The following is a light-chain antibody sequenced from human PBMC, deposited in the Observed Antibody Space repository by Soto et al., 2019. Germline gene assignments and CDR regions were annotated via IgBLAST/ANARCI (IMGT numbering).Light chain of an antibody. Sequence: QSVLTQPPSVSGTPGQRVTVSCSGGRSNIGSNTVHWYQQLPGAAPKLLIYRDNQRPSGVPDRFAASKSGTSASLAISGLQSEDEGDYYCAACDDSHNVLYVYGPAIKVT. CDR2: RDN. CDR1: RSNIGSNT. CDR3: AACDDSHNVLYV. V-gene: IGLV1-44*01. J-gene: IGLJ1*01.